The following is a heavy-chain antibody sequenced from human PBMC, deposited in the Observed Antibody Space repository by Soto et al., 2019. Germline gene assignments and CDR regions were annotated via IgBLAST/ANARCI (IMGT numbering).Heavy chain of an antibody. J-gene: IGHJ6*03. V-gene: IGHV4-59*01. CDR3: ARGGSSSWIYMDV. Sequence: PSETLSLTCTVSGGSISSYYWSWIRQPPGKGLEWIGYIYYSGSTNYNPSLKSRVTISVDTSKNQFSLKLSSVTAADTAVYYCARGGSSSWIYMDVWGKGTTVTVS. CDR2: IYYSGST. D-gene: IGHD6-13*01. CDR1: GGSISSYY.